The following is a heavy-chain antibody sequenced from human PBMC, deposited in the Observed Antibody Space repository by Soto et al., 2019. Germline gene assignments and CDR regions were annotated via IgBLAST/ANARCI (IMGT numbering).Heavy chain of an antibody. Sequence: GGSLRLSCAASGFTFSSYSMNWVRQAPGKGLEWVSYISSSSNAIYYADSVQGRFAISRDNAKNSLYLQMNSLRAEDTAVYYCARAFWTRAFDIWGQGTMVTVSS. D-gene: IGHD3-3*01. V-gene: IGHV3-48*01. CDR1: GFTFSSYS. J-gene: IGHJ3*02. CDR3: ARAFWTRAFDI. CDR2: ISSSSNAI.